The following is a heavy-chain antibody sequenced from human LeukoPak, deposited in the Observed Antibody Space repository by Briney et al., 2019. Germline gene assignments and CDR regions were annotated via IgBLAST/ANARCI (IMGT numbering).Heavy chain of an antibody. V-gene: IGHV3-30*01. CDR1: GFTSSTYA. CDR2: ISHDGNNK. CDR3: TRVANYGGYEFDF. J-gene: IGHJ4*02. Sequence: PGGSLRLSCAASGFTSSTYAMHWVRQAPGKGLEWVAVISHDGNNKYYADSVKGRFTISRDNSKNTEYLQMNSLRAEDAAIYYCTRVANYGGYEFDFWGQGTLVTVSS. D-gene: IGHD4-23*01.